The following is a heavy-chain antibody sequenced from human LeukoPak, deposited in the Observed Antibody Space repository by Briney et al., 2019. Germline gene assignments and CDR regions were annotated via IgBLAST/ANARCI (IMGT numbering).Heavy chain of an antibody. CDR3: ARGLFLSGYLDAFDL. Sequence: AGGSLRLSCAASGFTVSNKYMTWVRQAPGKGLEWVSLIYNDGSTYYEDSVKGRYTITRDNSKNTVYLQMSSMRVEDTAVYYCARGLFLSGYLDAFDLWGEGTVVTVS. V-gene: IGHV3-53*01. J-gene: IGHJ3*01. D-gene: IGHD3-22*01. CDR2: IYNDGST. CDR1: GFTVSNKY.